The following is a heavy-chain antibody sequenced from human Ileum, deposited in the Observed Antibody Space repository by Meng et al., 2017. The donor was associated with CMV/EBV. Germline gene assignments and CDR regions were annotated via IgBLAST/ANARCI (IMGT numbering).Heavy chain of an antibody. CDR1: GYNFNNYA. D-gene: IGHD3-9*01. Sequence: QVQLAQSGPEVKKPGASVKISCRTSGYNFNNYAITWVRQAPGQGLEWMGWVSGYNGDTHYAQKIQGRATLTADTSTTTAYLELRGLRSDDTAMYYCARDLEYYFAPSGYWGQGTLVTVSS. V-gene: IGHV1-18*01. CDR2: VSGYNGDT. CDR3: ARDLEYYFAPSGY. J-gene: IGHJ4*02.